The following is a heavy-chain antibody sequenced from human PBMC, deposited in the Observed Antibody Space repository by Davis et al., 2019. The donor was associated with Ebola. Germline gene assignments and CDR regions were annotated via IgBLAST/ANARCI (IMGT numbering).Heavy chain of an antibody. CDR3: ARDYNHYYGMDV. Sequence: ASVKVSCKASGYTFTGYFMHWVRQAPGQGLEWLGWINPNSGGTNYAQKFQGWVTMTRDTSISTAYMELSRLRSDDTAVYYCARDYNHYYGMDVWGQGTTVTVSS. V-gene: IGHV1-2*04. CDR2: INPNSGGT. J-gene: IGHJ6*02. CDR1: GYTFTGYF.